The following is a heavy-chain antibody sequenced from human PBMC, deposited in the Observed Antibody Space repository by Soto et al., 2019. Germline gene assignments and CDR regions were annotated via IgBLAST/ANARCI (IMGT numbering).Heavy chain of an antibody. CDR2: INPSGGST. CDR1: GYTFTSYY. Sequence: ASVKVSCKASGYTFTSYYTHWVRQAPGQGLEWMGIINPSGGSTSYAQKFQGRVTMTRDTSTSTVYMELSSLRSEDTAVYYCARDIGSSGWYGHDAFDIWGQGTMVTVSS. J-gene: IGHJ3*02. CDR3: ARDIGSSGWYGHDAFDI. D-gene: IGHD6-19*01. V-gene: IGHV1-46*03.